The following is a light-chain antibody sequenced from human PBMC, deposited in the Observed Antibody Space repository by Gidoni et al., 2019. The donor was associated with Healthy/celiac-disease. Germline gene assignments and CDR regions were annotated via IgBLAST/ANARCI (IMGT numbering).Light chain of an antibody. CDR1: QDISNY. V-gene: IGKV1-33*01. CDR3: QQYDNLLT. J-gene: IGKJ4*01. Sequence: DIQMTQSPSSLSASVGDRVTITCQASQDISNYLNWYPQKPGKAPKLLIYDASNLETGVPSRFSGSGSGTDFTFTISSLQPEDIATYYCQQYDNLLTFXGXTKVEIK. CDR2: DAS.